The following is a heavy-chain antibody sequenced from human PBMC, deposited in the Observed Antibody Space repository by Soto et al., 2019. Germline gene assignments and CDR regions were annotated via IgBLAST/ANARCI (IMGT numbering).Heavy chain of an antibody. Sequence: QVQLVQSGAEVKKPGASVKVSCKASGYTFTSYAMHWVRQAPGQRLEWMGWINAGNGNTKYSQKFQGRVTITRDTSASTAYMGLSGLRSEDTAVYYCASRLGPETYYYDSSGYFPLDYWGQGTLVTVS. J-gene: IGHJ4*02. D-gene: IGHD3-22*01. CDR3: ASRLGPETYYYDSSGYFPLDY. CDR2: INAGNGNT. V-gene: IGHV1-3*01. CDR1: GYTFTSYA.